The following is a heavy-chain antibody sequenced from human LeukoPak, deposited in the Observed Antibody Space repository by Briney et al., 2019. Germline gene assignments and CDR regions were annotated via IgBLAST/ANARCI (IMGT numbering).Heavy chain of an antibody. D-gene: IGHD4-23*01. CDR1: GYTFTSYD. Sequence: ASVKVSCKASGYTFTSYDINWVRQATGQGLEWMGWMNPNSGNTGYAQKFQGRVTMTRNTSISTAYMELSSLRSEDTAVYYCARSRFRWARGWFDPWGQGTLVTVSS. CDR3: ARSRFRWARGWFDP. J-gene: IGHJ5*02. V-gene: IGHV1-8*01. CDR2: MNPNSGNT.